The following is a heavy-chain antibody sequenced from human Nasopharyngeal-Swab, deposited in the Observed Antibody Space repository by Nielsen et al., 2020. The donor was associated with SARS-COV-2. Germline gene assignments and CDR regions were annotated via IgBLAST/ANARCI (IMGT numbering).Heavy chain of an antibody. CDR3: AGRSATSGTFDY. CDR1: GFPFSTYS. D-gene: IGHD3-10*01. V-gene: IGHV3-21*01. CDR2: ITSRGTYI. J-gene: IGHJ4*02. Sequence: GRSLRLSCAASGFPFSTYSLNWVRQAPGKGLEWVSSITSRGTYIYYADSAKGRFTISRDNAKQSVDLQMNDLRDEDTALYFCAGRSATSGTFDYWGQGTLVTVSS.